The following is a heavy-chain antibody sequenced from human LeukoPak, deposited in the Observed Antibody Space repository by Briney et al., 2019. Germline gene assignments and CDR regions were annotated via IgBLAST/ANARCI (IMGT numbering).Heavy chain of an antibody. CDR3: ARHVHVSMIVVILSDYFDY. V-gene: IGHV4-34*01. Sequence: PSETLSLTCAVYGGSFSGHSWSWILQAPGKGLEWIGEISHTGTINYNPSLNSRVTISADTSKNQFSLRLSSVTAADTAVYYCARHVHVSMIVVILSDYFDYWGRGTLVSVSS. J-gene: IGHJ4*02. CDR1: GGSFSGHS. D-gene: IGHD3-22*01. CDR2: ISHTGTI.